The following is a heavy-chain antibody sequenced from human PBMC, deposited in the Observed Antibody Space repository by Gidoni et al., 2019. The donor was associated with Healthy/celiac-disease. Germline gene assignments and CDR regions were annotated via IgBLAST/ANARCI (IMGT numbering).Heavy chain of an antibody. CDR2: IYTSGST. D-gene: IGHD6-13*01. V-gene: IGHV4-61*02. CDR3: ARDSIAAAGVYYYYYGMDV. J-gene: IGHJ6*02. CDR1: GGSISSGSYY. Sequence: QVQLQESGPGLVKPSQTLSLTCTVSGGSISSGSYYRSWIRQPAGKGLEWLGRIYTSGSTNYNPSLKSRVTISVDTSKNQFSLKLSSVTAADTAVYYCARDSIAAAGVYYYYYGMDVWGQGTTVTVSS.